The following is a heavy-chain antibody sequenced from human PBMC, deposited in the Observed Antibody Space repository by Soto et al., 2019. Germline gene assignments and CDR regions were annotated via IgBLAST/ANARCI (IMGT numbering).Heavy chain of an antibody. J-gene: IGHJ4*02. V-gene: IGHV3-30*03. CDR1: GFTFSNYG. D-gene: IGHD3-10*01. Sequence: LRLSCAASGFTFSNYGMHWVRQAPGKGLEWVAVISDDGVSKYYADSVQGRFTISRDNSESVVLLQMNSLRPDDTALYFCARAYYFGSGTSYTLYYWGQGTQVTVSS. CDR3: ARAYYFGSGTSYTLYY. CDR2: ISDDGVSK.